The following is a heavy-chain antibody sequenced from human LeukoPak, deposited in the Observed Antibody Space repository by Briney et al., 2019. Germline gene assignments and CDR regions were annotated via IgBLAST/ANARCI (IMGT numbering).Heavy chain of an antibody. D-gene: IGHD6-6*01. CDR1: GGSISSSSYY. J-gene: IGHJ4*02. CDR3: ARHLEYSSSFDY. V-gene: IGHV4-39*01. CDR2: IYYSGST. Sequence: PSETLSLTCTVSGGSISSSSYYWGWIRQPPGKGLEWIGSIYYSGSTYYNPSLKSRVTISVDTSKNQFSLKLSSVTAADTAVYYCARHLEYSSSFDYWGQGTLVTVSS.